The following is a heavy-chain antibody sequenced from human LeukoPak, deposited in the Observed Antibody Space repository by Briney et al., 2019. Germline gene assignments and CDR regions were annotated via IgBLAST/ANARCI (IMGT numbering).Heavy chain of an antibody. V-gene: IGHV3-21*01. CDR2: ISGSSSYI. CDR1: GFTFSSYS. CDR3: ARSPSYSYGYDYYYYGLDV. J-gene: IGHJ6*02. Sequence: GGSLRLACAASGFTFSSYSMNWVRQAPGERLEWVTFISGSSSYIYYADSVKGRFTISRDNAKNSLYLQMKSLRAEDTAVYYCARSPSYSYGYDYYYYGLDVWGQGTTVTVSS. D-gene: IGHD5-18*01.